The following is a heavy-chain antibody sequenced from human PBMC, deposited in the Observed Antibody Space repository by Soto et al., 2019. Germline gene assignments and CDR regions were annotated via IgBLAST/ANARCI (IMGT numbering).Heavy chain of an antibody. Sequence: PGGSLRLSCAPSGFTFSRHGMHWVRQAPGKGLEWLTVIWQDGSNAYYADSVRGRFTISRDNSKDTLYLEMNSLRVEDTGVYYCARDLRDADYVNVAWSMDVWGQGTTVTVSS. J-gene: IGHJ6*02. D-gene: IGHD4-17*01. CDR3: ARDLRDADYVNVAWSMDV. CDR1: GFTFSRHG. CDR2: IWQDGSNA. V-gene: IGHV3-33*01.